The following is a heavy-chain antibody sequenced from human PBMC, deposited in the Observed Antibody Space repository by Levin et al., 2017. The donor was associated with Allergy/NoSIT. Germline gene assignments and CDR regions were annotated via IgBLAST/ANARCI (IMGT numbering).Heavy chain of an antibody. Sequence: PSETLSLTCAVYGGSFSGYYWSWIRQPPGKGLEWIGEINHSGSTNYNPSLKSRVTISVDTSKNQFSLELSSVTAADTAVYYCARGGKYQLPYNWFDPWGQGTLVTVSS. J-gene: IGHJ5*02. CDR2: INHSGST. CDR1: GGSFSGYY. CDR3: ARGGKYQLPYNWFDP. D-gene: IGHD2-2*01. V-gene: IGHV4-34*01.